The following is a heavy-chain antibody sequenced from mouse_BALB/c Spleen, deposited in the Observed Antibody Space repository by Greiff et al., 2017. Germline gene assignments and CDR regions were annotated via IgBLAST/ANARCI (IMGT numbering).Heavy chain of an antibody. Sequence: EVQLQQSGAELVKPGASVKLSCTASGFNIKDTYMHWVKQRPEQGLEWIGRIDPANGNTKYDPKFQGKATITADTSSNTAYLQLSSLTSEDTAVYYCARDYGSSWDFDVWGAGTTVTVSS. V-gene: IGHV14-3*02. CDR3: ARDYGSSWDFDV. J-gene: IGHJ1*01. CDR1: GFNIKDTY. D-gene: IGHD1-1*01. CDR2: IDPANGNT.